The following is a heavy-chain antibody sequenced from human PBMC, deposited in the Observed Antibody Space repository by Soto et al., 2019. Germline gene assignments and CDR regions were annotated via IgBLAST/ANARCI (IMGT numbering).Heavy chain of an antibody. CDR3: AKETDPRCCYGVDY. J-gene: IGHJ4*02. CDR2: IQGRDDTT. V-gene: IGHV3-23*01. Sequence: EVQLLESGGGLVQPGGSLTLSCAASGFTFSTYAMGWVRQAPGKGLEWVSTIQGRDDTTFYADSVGGRFTISRDNSKNTMSLQMNTLRGDDTAVYYCAKETDPRCCYGVDYWGQGALVTVSS. CDR1: GFTFSTYA. D-gene: IGHD2-2*01.